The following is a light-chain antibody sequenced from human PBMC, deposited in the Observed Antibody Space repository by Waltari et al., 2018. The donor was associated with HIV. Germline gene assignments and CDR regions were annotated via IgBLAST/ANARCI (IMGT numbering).Light chain of an antibody. Sequence: SSELTQPPSASVSPGPTARITCSGDVLPNQYAYWYQQMTGQAPVLVVYKDSERPSGIPERFSASSSGTTVTLTISGVQAEDEADYYCQSAESTGIGVFGGGTKLTVL. V-gene: IGLV3-25*03. CDR3: QSAESTGIGV. CDR2: KDS. J-gene: IGLJ3*02. CDR1: VLPNQY.